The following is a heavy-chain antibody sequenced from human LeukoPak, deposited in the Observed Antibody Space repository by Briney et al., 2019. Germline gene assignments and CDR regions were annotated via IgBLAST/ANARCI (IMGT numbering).Heavy chain of an antibody. CDR1: GFTLISYW. D-gene: IGHD6-6*01. V-gene: IGHV3-74*01. CDR3: ARGLSGYSGSLGY. CDR2: INSDGTST. J-gene: IGHJ4*02. Sequence: GGSLRLSCAASGFTLISYWMSWVRQAPGKGLVWVSRINSDGTSTTYADSVKGRFTISRDNAKNTLYLQMNSLGAEDTAIYYCARGLSGYSGSLGYWGQGTLVTVSS.